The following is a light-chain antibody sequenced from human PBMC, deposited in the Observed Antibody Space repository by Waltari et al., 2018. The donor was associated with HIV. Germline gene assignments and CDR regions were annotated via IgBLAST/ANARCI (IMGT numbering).Light chain of an antibody. CDR1: RTDIVAFAY. Sequence: QSALTQPASVSGSLGHSITISCPGSRTDIVAFAYVFWYQQHPDRPPKLVMCEVRNRPLGVSKRFSGSKTGDTAYLTISGLQAEDEAHYFCSSYTSSDTPYWVFGGGTKLTVL. J-gene: IGLJ3*02. CDR3: SSYTSSDTPYWV. CDR2: EVR. V-gene: IGLV2-14*01.